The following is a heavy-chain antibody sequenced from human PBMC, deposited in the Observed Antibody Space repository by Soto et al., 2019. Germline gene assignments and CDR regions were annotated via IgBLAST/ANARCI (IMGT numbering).Heavy chain of an antibody. J-gene: IGHJ4*02. V-gene: IGHV1-8*01. Sequence: ASVKVSCKASGDTFTTYDINWVRQATGHGLEWMGWINPNSGNIGYAQRSQGRVTMTRDTAIRTAYMEVSSLRSDDTAVCYCASGRAPGRYCFIDYWCQGTLVTVSS. CDR1: GDTFTTYD. D-gene: IGHD3-10*01. CDR2: INPNSGNI. CDR3: ASGRAPGRYCFIDY.